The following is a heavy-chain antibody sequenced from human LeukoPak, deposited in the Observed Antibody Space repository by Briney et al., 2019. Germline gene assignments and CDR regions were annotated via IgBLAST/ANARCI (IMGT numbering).Heavy chain of an antibody. Sequence: SETLSLTCTVSGGSISSSSFYWGWLRQPPGKGLEWIGSLYYSGNTYYNPSLKSRITISVDTSKSQFSLKLSSVTATDTAVYYCASYYYGSGSYIWFDPWGQGTLVTVSS. V-gene: IGHV4-39*01. CDR2: LYYSGNT. CDR3: ASYYYGSGSYIWFDP. CDR1: GGSISSSSFY. D-gene: IGHD3-10*01. J-gene: IGHJ5*02.